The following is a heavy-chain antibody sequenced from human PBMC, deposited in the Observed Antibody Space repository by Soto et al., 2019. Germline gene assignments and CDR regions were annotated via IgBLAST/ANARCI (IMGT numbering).Heavy chain of an antibody. Sequence: QVQLVQSGAEVKKPGSSVKVSCKASGGTFSSYTISWVRQAPGQGLEWMGRIIPILGIANYAQKFQGRVTITAAKSTSTASMELSSLRSEDTAVYYWAPIGGGWYFDLWGRGTLVTVSS. V-gene: IGHV1-69*02. CDR2: IIPILGIA. D-gene: IGHD3-16*01. J-gene: IGHJ2*01. CDR1: GGTFSSYT. CDR3: APIGGGWYFDL.